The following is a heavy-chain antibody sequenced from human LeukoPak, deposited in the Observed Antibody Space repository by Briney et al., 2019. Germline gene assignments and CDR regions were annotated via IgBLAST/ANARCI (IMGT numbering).Heavy chain of an antibody. D-gene: IGHD2-2*01. CDR2: IYYSGST. V-gene: IGHV4-59*01. CDR1: GGSISSYY. CDR3: ARAGSSPGIVVVPAAIGPPKYNWFDP. J-gene: IGHJ5*02. Sequence: SETLSLTCTVSGGSISSYYWSWIRQPPGKGLEWIGYIYYSGSTNYNPSLKSRVTISVDTSKNQFSLKLSSVTAADTAVYYCARAGSSPGIVVVPAAIGPPKYNWFDPWGQGTLVTASS.